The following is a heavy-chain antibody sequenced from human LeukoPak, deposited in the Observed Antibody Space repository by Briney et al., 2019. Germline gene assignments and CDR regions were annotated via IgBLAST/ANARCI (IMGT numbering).Heavy chain of an antibody. J-gene: IGHJ4*02. CDR3: ARDFRGGARAFDY. D-gene: IGHD3-16*01. CDR2: IWYDGSNK. CDR1: GFTFSSYG. Sequence: LPGRSLRLSCAASGFTFSSYGMHWVRQAPGKGLEWVAVIWYDGSNKYYADSVKGRFTISRDNSENTLYLQMNSLRAEDTAVYYCARDFRGGARAFDYWGQGTLVTVSS. V-gene: IGHV3-33*01.